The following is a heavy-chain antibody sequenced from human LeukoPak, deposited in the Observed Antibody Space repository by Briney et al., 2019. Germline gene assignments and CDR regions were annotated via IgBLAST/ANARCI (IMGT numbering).Heavy chain of an antibody. Sequence: PGGSLRLSCAASGFTFSNYGMHWVRQPPGKGLEWVAFIRYDGGIKHYADSVKGRFTLSRDNSKNTLYLQMNSLRAEDTAVYYCARRAGAYSHPYDYWGQGTLVTVSS. D-gene: IGHD4/OR15-4a*01. J-gene: IGHJ4*02. CDR3: ARRAGAYSHPYDY. CDR2: IRYDGGIK. CDR1: GFTFSNYG. V-gene: IGHV3-30*02.